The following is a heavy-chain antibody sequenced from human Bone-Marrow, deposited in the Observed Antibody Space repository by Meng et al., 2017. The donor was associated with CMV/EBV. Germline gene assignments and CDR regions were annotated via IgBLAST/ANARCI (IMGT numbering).Heavy chain of an antibody. J-gene: IGHJ4*02. CDR3: ASPFEYGISYY. CDR1: GFTFSNFA. CDR2: ISNDGSNK. D-gene: IGHD4-17*01. V-gene: IGHV3-30-3*01. Sequence: GESLKISCAASGFTFSNFAMHWVRQAPGKGLEWVTVISNDGSNKYYADSVKGRFTISRDNAKNSLYLQMNSLRAEDTAVYYCASPFEYGISYYWGQGTLVTVSS.